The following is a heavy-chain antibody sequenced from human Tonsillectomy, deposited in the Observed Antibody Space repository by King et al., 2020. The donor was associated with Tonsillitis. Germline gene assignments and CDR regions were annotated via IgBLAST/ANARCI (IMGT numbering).Heavy chain of an antibody. CDR2: ISYDGSNK. D-gene: IGHD3-10*01. J-gene: IGHJ4*02. CDR1: GFTFSSYG. CDR3: AKDRYGSGSPTFDY. Sequence: VQLVESGGGVVHPGRSLRLPCAASGFTFSSYGMHWARQAPGKGWEGVAVISYDGSNKYYADSVKGRFTISRDNSKNTLYLQMNSLRAEDTGVYYCAKDRYGSGSPTFDYWGQGTLVTVSS. V-gene: IGHV3-30*18.